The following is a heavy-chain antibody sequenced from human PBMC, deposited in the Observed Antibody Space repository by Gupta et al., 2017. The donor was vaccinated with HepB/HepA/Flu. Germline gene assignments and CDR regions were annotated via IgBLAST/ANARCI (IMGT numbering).Heavy chain of an antibody. CDR2: ISSSSSYI. Sequence: EVQLVESGGGLVKPGGSLRLSCAASGFTFSRHSMNWARQAPGKGLEWVSSISSSSSYIYYADSVKGRFTISRDNAKNSLYLQMNSLRAEDTAVYYCARDGRSDPVLRFLNDAFDICGQGTMVTGSS. CDR1: GFTFSRHS. CDR3: ARDGRSDPVLRFLNDAFDI. D-gene: IGHD3-3*01. V-gene: IGHV3-21*01. J-gene: IGHJ3*02.